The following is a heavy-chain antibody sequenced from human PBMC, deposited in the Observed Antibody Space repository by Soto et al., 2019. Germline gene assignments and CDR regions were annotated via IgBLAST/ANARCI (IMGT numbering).Heavy chain of an antibody. V-gene: IGHV3-15*01. CDR1: GFTFRNSW. J-gene: IGHJ4*02. Sequence: GGSLRLSCAASGFTFRNSWLSWVRQAPGKGLEWVGRIKRNTDGGTTDYAAPVKGRFTISRDDSKNTLSLQMNSLKNEDTAVYFCTTGLSSGYYNFDYWGQGT. CDR3: TTGLSSGYYNFDY. D-gene: IGHD3-22*01. CDR2: IKRNTDGGTT.